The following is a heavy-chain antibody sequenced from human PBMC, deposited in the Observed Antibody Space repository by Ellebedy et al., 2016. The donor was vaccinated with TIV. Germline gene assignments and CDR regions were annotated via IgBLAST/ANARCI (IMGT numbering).Heavy chain of an antibody. V-gene: IGHV3-66*01. Sequence: GESLKISCAASGFTVSSNYMTWVRQAPGKGLEWVSIIYSGGSTYYADSVKDRFTIPRDNSKNTLYLQMSSLRAEDTAIYYCARTKYLDYWGQGTLVTVSS. CDR1: GFTVSSNY. J-gene: IGHJ4*02. CDR3: ARTKYLDY. CDR2: IYSGGST.